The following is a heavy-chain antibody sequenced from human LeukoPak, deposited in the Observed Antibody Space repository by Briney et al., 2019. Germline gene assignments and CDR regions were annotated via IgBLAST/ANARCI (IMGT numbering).Heavy chain of an antibody. Sequence: ASVKVSCKASGYTFTCYYMHWVRQAPGQGLEWMGWINPNSGGTNYAQKFQGRVTMTRDTSISTAYMELSRLRSDDTAVYYCARDYDRQGTGTTRVEPWGQGTLVTVSS. D-gene: IGHD1-1*01. CDR2: INPNSGGT. CDR3: ARDYDRQGTGTTRVEP. V-gene: IGHV1-2*02. CDR1: GYTFTCYY. J-gene: IGHJ5*02.